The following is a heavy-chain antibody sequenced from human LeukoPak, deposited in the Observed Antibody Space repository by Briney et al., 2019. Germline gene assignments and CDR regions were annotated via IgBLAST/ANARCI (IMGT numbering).Heavy chain of an antibody. D-gene: IGHD3-9*01. CDR3: ARGVLRYFDWLPPTNDY. Sequence: ASVKVSCKASGYTFTSYDINWVRQATGQGLEWMGWMNPNSGNTGYAQKFQGRVTMTRNTSISTAYMELSGLRSEDTAVYYCARGVLRYFDWLPPTNDYWGQGTLVTVSS. CDR2: MNPNSGNT. J-gene: IGHJ4*02. CDR1: GYTFTSYD. V-gene: IGHV1-8*01.